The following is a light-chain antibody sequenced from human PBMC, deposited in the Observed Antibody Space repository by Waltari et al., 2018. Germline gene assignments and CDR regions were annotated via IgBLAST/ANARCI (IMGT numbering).Light chain of an antibody. Sequence: SALTQPASVSGSTGQSITLSCTANIIDGGGYNSVSWYQKHPGKVPKLMIYDVSRRPSGISNRFSGSKSGKTASLTISELQAEDEADYYCASYTRSTFTWVFGGGTKLTVL. CDR1: IIDGGGYNS. J-gene: IGLJ3*02. CDR3: ASYTRSTFTWV. CDR2: DVS. V-gene: IGLV2-14*03.